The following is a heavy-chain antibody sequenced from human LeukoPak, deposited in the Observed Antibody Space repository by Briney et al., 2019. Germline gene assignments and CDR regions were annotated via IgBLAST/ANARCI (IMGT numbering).Heavy chain of an antibody. CDR1: GGTFSSNA. CDR2: IIPIFGTA. V-gene: IGHV1-69*13. J-gene: IGHJ3*02. Sequence: SVKVSCKASGGTFSSNAISWVRQAPGQGLEWMGGIIPIFGTANYAQKFQGRVTITADESTSTAYMELSSLRSEDTAVYYCARDRRELGAFDIWGQGTMVTVSS. D-gene: IGHD1-26*01. CDR3: ARDRRELGAFDI.